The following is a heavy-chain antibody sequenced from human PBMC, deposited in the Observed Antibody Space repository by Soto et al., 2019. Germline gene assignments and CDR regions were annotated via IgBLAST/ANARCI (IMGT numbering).Heavy chain of an antibody. J-gene: IGHJ3*02. CDR2: ISSSSSTI. V-gene: IGHV3-48*01. CDR1: GFTFSSYS. CDR3: AREFGGNAFDI. Sequence: EVQLVESGGGLVRPGGSLRLSCAASGFTFSSYSMNWVRQAPGKGLEWVSYISSSSSTIYYADSVKGRFTISRDNAKNSLYLQMNSLRAEDTAVYYCAREFGGNAFDIWGQGTMVTVSS. D-gene: IGHD3-16*01.